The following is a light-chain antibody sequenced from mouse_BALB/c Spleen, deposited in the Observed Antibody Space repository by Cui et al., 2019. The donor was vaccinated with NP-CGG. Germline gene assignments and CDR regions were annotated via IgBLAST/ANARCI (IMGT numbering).Light chain of an antibody. J-gene: IGLJ1*01. Sequence: QAVLTQEFALTTSPGETVTLTFRSSTGTVTTSNYANWVQEKPDHLFTGLIGGTNNRAPGVPARFSGSLIGDKAALTITGAQTEDEAIYFCALWYSNHWVFGGGTKLTVL. CDR3: ALWYSNHWV. V-gene: IGLV1*01. CDR1: TGTVTTSNY. CDR2: GTN.